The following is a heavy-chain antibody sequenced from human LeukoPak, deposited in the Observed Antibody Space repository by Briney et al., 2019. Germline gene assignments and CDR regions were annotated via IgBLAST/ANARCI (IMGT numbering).Heavy chain of an antibody. CDR2: MNPNSGNT. D-gene: IGHD6-13*01. Sequence: ASVKVSCKASGYTFTSYDINWVRQATGQGLEWMGWMNPNSGNTGYAQKFQGRVTMTRNTSISTAYMELSSLRSEDTAVYYCASDSSPAARDAFDIWGQGTMVTVSS. V-gene: IGHV1-8*01. J-gene: IGHJ3*02. CDR1: GYTFTSYD. CDR3: ASDSSPAARDAFDI.